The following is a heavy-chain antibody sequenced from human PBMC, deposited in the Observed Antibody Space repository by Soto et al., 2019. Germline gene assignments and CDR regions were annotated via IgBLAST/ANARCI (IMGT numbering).Heavy chain of an antibody. CDR3: ARDDRDYYDFWSGYPSIGY. D-gene: IGHD3-3*01. CDR2: INPNSGGT. V-gene: IGHV1-2*04. Sequence: ASVKVSCKASGYTFTGYYMHWVRQAPGQGLEWMGWINPNSGGTNYAQKFQGWVTMTRDTSISTAYMELSRLRSDDTAVYYCARDDRDYYDFWSGYPSIGYWGQGALVTVSS. CDR1: GYTFTGYY. J-gene: IGHJ4*02.